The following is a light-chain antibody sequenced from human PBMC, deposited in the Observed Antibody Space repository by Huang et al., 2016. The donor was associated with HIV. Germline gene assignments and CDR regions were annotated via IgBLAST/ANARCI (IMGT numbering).Light chain of an antibody. CDR1: QSVASNY. CDR2: GAS. Sequence: EIVLTQSPGTLSLSPGERATLSCRASQSVASNYLAWYQQRPGQAPRLLIYGASSRATGIPDRFSGSGSGTDFTLTISRLESEDFAVYYCQQYADSPRTFGQGTRVEIK. CDR3: QQYADSPRT. J-gene: IGKJ1*01. V-gene: IGKV3-20*01.